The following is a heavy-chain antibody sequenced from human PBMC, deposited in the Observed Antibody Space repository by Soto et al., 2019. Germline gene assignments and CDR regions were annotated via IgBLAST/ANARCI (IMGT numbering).Heavy chain of an antibody. D-gene: IGHD6-19*01. CDR3: ARDRVAVAGFYHYGMDV. CDR2: IWYDGSNK. V-gene: IGHV3-33*01. Sequence: GGSLRLSCAASGFTFSSYGMHWVRQAPGKGLEWVAVIWYDGSNKYYADSVKGRFTISRDNSKNTLYLQMNSLRAEDTAVYYCARDRVAVAGFYHYGMDVWGQGTTVTVSS. J-gene: IGHJ6*02. CDR1: GFTFSSYG.